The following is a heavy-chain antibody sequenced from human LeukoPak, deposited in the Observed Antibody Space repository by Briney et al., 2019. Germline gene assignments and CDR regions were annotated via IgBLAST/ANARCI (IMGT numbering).Heavy chain of an antibody. Sequence: PSETLSLTCTVSGGSITSYSWSWIRQPAGKGLEWIGRIYNSGSTNYNPSLKSRVTMSVDASKNQFSLKLSSVTAADTAVYYCARGVGVLRYFDWFNYYYGMDVWGQGTTVTVSS. D-gene: IGHD3-9*01. CDR3: ARGVGVLRYFDWFNYYYGMDV. CDR1: GGSITSYS. CDR2: IYNSGST. J-gene: IGHJ6*02. V-gene: IGHV4-4*07.